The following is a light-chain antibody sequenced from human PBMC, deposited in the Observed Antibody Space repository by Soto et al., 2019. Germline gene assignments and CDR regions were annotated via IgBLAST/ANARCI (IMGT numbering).Light chain of an antibody. Sequence: QSALTQPDSVSGSPGQSITISCTGTSSDVGGYNYVSWYQQHPGKAPKLMIYDVSTRPSGVSNRFSGSKSGNTASLTISGLQAEDEADYYCSSYTSSSTLRVFGGWTKMTVL. J-gene: IGLJ2*01. CDR2: DVS. CDR1: SSDVGGYNY. V-gene: IGLV2-14*01. CDR3: SSYTSSSTLRV.